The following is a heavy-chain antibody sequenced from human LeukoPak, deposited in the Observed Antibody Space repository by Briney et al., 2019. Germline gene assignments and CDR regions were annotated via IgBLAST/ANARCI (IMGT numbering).Heavy chain of an antibody. CDR3: ARGRRVRGEIYYYDSSGYRKWNAFDI. J-gene: IGHJ3*02. CDR2: IGTAGDT. Sequence: GGSLRLSCAASGFTFSSYDMHWVRQATGKGLEWVSAIGTAGDTYYPGSVKGRFTISRENAKNSLYLQMNSLRAGDTAVYYCARGRRVRGEIYYYDSSGYRKWNAFDIWGQGTMVTVSS. CDR1: GFTFSSYD. V-gene: IGHV3-13*01. D-gene: IGHD3-22*01.